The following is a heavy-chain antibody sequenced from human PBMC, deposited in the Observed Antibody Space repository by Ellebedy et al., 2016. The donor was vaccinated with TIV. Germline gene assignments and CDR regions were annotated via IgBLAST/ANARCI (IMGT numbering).Heavy chain of an antibody. CDR1: GYTFTSFG. Sequence: ASVKVSXKASGYTFTSFGLSWVRQAPRQGLEWMGWISAYNGDINYAQNFQGRVAMTTDTATSTVYVDLRSLRSDDTAVYYCARVSVDVVIGYHYFYMDIWGKGTTVTVSS. V-gene: IGHV1-18*01. D-gene: IGHD6-6*01. CDR3: ARVSVDVVIGYHYFYMDI. J-gene: IGHJ6*03. CDR2: ISAYNGDI.